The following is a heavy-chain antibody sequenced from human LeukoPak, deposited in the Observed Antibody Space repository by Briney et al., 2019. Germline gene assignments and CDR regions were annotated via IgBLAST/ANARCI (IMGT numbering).Heavy chain of an antibody. V-gene: IGHV4-34*01. D-gene: IGHD1-26*01. CDR3: ARSKGSYPVRGGPFDY. J-gene: IGHJ4*02. CDR1: GGSFSGYY. Sequence: KPSETLSLTCAVYGGSFSGYYWSWIRQPPGKGLEWIGEINHSGSTNYNPSLKSRVTISVDTSKNQFSLKLSSVTAADTAVYYCARSKGSYPVRGGPFDYWGQGTLVTVSS. CDR2: INHSGST.